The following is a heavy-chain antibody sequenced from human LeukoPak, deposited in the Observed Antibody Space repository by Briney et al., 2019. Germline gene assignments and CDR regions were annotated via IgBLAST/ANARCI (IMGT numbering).Heavy chain of an antibody. CDR2: MNPNSGNT. D-gene: IGHD3-3*01. CDR1: GYTFTSYD. CDR3: ARLRNDFWSGRFDYYYMDV. Sequence: ASVKVSCKASGYTFTSYDINWVRQATGQGLEWMGWMNPNSGNTGYAQKFQGRVTMTRNTSISTAHMELSSLRSEDTAVYYCARLRNDFWSGRFDYYYMDVWGKGTTVTVSS. J-gene: IGHJ6*03. V-gene: IGHV1-8*01.